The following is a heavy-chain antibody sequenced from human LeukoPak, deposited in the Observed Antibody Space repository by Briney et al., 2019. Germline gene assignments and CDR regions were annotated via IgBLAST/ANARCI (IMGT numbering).Heavy chain of an antibody. Sequence: GGSLRLSCAASGFTFSSYAIGWVRQAPGKGLEWVSAISGSGGSTYYADSVKGRFTISRDNSKNTLYLQMNSLRAEDTAVYYCASSRAVVQGVTSPFDYWGQGTLVTVSS. V-gene: IGHV3-23*01. CDR1: GFTFSSYA. J-gene: IGHJ4*02. D-gene: IGHD3-10*01. CDR3: ASSRAVVQGVTSPFDY. CDR2: ISGSGGST.